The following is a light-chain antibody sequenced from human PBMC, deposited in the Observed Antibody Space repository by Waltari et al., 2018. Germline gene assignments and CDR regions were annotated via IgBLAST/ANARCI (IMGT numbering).Light chain of an antibody. CDR2: GAS. CDR1: QSVSRS. Sequence: DIVLTQSPGTLSLSPGDRATLSCRASQSVSRSLAWYQQKPGQAPRLLIDGASSRATGVPDRFSGSGSGTDFSLTISRLEPEDFAVYYCQHYVRLPVSFGQGTKVEIK. CDR3: QHYVRLPVS. J-gene: IGKJ1*01. V-gene: IGKV3-20*01.